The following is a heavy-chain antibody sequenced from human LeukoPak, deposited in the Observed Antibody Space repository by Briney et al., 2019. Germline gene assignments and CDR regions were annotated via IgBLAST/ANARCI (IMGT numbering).Heavy chain of an antibody. CDR3: ARDGSSWFY. CDR1: GYTFTSYF. D-gene: IGHD6-13*01. J-gene: IGHJ4*02. V-gene: IGHV1-18*04. CDR2: ISPYNGNT. Sequence: ASVKVSCKASGYTFTSYFMHWVRQAPGQGLEWMGWISPYNGNTNYAQKLQGRVTMTTDTSTSTAYMELWSLRSDDTAMYYCARDGSSWFYWGQGTLVTVSS.